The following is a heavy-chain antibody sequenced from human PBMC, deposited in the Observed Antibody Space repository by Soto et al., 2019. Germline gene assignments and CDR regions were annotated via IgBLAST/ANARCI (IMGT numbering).Heavy chain of an antibody. Sequence: QVQLVQSGAEVKKPGSSVKVSCKASGGTFSSYAISWVRQAPGQGLEWMGGLIPIFGTANYAQKFQGRVTITADESTSTAYMELSSLRSEDTAVYYCARRGSSSSSGSEQYYYYYYGMDVWGQGTTVTVSS. CDR3: ARRGSSSSSGSEQYYYYYYGMDV. J-gene: IGHJ6*02. CDR2: LIPIFGTA. V-gene: IGHV1-69*01. D-gene: IGHD6-6*01. CDR1: GGTFSSYA.